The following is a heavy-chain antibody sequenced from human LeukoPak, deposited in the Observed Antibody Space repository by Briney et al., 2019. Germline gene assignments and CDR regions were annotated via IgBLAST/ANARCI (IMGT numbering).Heavy chain of an antibody. Sequence: GGSLRLSCTASGFTFSSYWMHWVRQAPGKGLVWVSRINSDGGSTSYADSVKGRFTISRDNAKNTLYLQMNSLRAEDTAVYYCARRIQGMAPYYFDYWGQGTLVTVSA. V-gene: IGHV3-74*01. CDR1: GFTFSSYW. CDR2: INSDGGST. CDR3: ARRIQGMAPYYFDY. D-gene: IGHD5-24*01. J-gene: IGHJ4*02.